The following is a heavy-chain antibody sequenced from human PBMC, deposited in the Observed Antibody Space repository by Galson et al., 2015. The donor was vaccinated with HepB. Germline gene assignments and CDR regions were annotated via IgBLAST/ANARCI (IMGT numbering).Heavy chain of an antibody. J-gene: IGHJ2*01. CDR2: ISGSGGST. V-gene: IGHV3-23*01. CDR3: AKPGSRVRGVIIYWYFDL. Sequence: SLRLSCAASGFTFSSYAMSWVRQAPGKGLEWVSAISGSGGSTYYADSVKGRFTISRDNSKNTLYLQMNSLRAEDTAVYYCAKPGSRVRGVIIYWYFDLWGRGTLVTVSS. CDR1: GFTFSSYA. D-gene: IGHD3-10*01.